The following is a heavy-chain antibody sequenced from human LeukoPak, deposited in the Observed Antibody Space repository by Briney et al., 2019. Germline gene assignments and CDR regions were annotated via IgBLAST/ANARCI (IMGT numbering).Heavy chain of an antibody. CDR1: GASISSRNW. D-gene: IGHD2-8*02. Sequence: SETLSLTCAVSGASISSRNWWIWVRQPPGKGLEWIGEIYPSGSTNYNPSLKGRVTISIDKSKNQFFLKLSSVTAADTAVYYCARDTGGRGRLDAFDIWGQGTMVTVSS. CDR3: ARDTGGRGRLDAFDI. J-gene: IGHJ3*02. CDR2: IYPSGST. V-gene: IGHV4-4*02.